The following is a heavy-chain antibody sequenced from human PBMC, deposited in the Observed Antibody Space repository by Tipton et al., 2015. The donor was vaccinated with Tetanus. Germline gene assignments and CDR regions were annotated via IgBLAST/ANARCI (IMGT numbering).Heavy chain of an antibody. D-gene: IGHD2-8*01. CDR3: AGVTAQRTELYFVR. CDR1: GASFSSGDYY. V-gene: IGHV4-61*08. Sequence: TLSLTCTVSGASFSSGDYYWSWIRQPPGKGLEWIGYVYYTGSTNHNPSLKSRVTISMDRSKNQISLQLTSVTAADTAVYFCAGVTAQRTELYFVRRGQGTLVTVSS. J-gene: IGHJ1*01. CDR2: VYYTGST.